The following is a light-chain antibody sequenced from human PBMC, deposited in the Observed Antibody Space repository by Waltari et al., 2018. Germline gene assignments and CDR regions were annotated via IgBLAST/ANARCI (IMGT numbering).Light chain of an antibody. J-gene: IGLJ2*01. CDR3: SSYRRGSTLV. CDR1: SSHVGTYNF. Sequence: QSALTQPASVSGSPGQTIPISCTGTSSHVGTYNFISWYQQHPGMAPKLTIYEVSNRPSGISNRFSGSKSGNTASLTISGLQAEDEADYYCSSYRRGSTLVFGGGTKLTV. CDR2: EVS. V-gene: IGLV2-14*01.